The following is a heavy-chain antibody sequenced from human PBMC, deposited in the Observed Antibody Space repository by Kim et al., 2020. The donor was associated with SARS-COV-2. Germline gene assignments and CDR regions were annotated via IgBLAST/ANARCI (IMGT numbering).Heavy chain of an antibody. CDR1: GGSFSGYY. D-gene: IGHD3-22*01. CDR3: ARRALYYYDSSGYYSGDAFDI. CDR2: INHSGST. Sequence: SETLSLTCAVYGGSFSGYYWSWIRQPPGKGLEWIGEINHSGSTNYNPSLKSRVTISVDTSKNQFSLKLSSVTAADTAVYYCARRALYYYDSSGYYSGDAFDIWGQGTMVTVSS. J-gene: IGHJ3*02. V-gene: IGHV4-34*01.